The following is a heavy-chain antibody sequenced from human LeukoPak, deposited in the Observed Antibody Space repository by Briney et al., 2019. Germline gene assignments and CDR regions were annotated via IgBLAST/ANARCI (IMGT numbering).Heavy chain of an antibody. Sequence: GGSLRLSCAVSGFTFSNAWMSWVRQAPGKELEWVGRIKPKTDGGTTDYAAPVKGRFTISRDDSKNTLFLQMNSLKAEDTAVYYCSRRIVGVTGPFDYWGQGTLVTVSS. CDR1: GFTFSNAW. CDR2: IKPKTDGGTT. V-gene: IGHV3-15*01. D-gene: IGHD1-26*01. J-gene: IGHJ4*02. CDR3: SRRIVGVTGPFDY.